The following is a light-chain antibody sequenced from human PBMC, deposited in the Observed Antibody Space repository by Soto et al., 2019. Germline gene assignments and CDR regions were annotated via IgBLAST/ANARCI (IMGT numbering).Light chain of an antibody. J-gene: IGLJ1*01. V-gene: IGLV1-47*01. CDR1: SSNIGSNY. Sequence: QSVLTQPPSASGTPGQRVTISCSGSSSNIGSNYVFWYQHVPGTAPKLLIHRNNERPSGVSNRFSGSKSGNTASLTISGLQAEDEADYYCSSYTSSSTYVFGTGTKLTVL. CDR2: RNN. CDR3: SSYTSSSTYV.